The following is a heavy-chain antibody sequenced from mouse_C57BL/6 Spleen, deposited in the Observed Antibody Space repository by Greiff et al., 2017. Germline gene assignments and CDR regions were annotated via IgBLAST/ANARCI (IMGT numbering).Heavy chain of an antibody. V-gene: IGHV1-26*01. CDR2: ISPNNGGT. Sequence: EVQLQQSGPELVKPGASVKISCKASGYTFTDYYMNWVKQSHGKSLEWIGDISPNNGGTSYNQKFKGKATLTVDKSSSTAYMELRSLTSEDSAVYYCAPTVVPYYAMDYWGQGTSVTVSS. CDR1: GYTFTDYY. CDR3: APTVVPYYAMDY. D-gene: IGHD1-1*01. J-gene: IGHJ4*01.